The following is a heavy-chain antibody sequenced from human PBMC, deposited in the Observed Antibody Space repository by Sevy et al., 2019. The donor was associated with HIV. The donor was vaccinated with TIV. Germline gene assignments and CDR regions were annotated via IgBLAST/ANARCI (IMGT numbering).Heavy chain of an antibody. CDR2: IIPMFGTP. CDR3: ARSISWYASFDF. CDR1: GRTFSNYA. J-gene: IGHJ4*02. V-gene: IGHV1-69*13. Sequence: ASVKVSCKASGRTFSNYAISWVRQAPGQGLEWMGGIIPMFGTPNYVQKFQGRVTITADESTTTAYMELSSLRSEDTAIYYCARSISWYASFDFWGQGTLVTVSS. D-gene: IGHD6-13*01.